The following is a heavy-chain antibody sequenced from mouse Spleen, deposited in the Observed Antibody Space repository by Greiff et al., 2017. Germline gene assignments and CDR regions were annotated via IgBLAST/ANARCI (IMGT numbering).Heavy chain of an antibody. CDR1: GYTFTDYV. J-gene: IGHJ4*01. D-gene: IGHD6-1*01. CDR3: ARESLYAMDY. V-gene: IGHV1-77*01. Sequence: VKLMEPGPELVKPGASVKMSCKASGYTFTDYVISWVKQRPGQGLEWIGEIYPGSGSTYYNEKFKGKATMTADKSSNTAYMQLSSLTSEDSAVYFCARESLYAMDYWGQGTSVTVSS. CDR2: IYPGSGST.